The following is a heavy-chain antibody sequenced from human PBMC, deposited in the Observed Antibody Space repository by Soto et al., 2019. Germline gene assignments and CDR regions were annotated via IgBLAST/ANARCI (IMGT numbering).Heavy chain of an antibody. D-gene: IGHD3-9*01. Sequence: GGSLRLSCAAPGFTFSSYAMSWVRQAPGKGLEWVSAISGSGGSTYYADSVKGRFTISRDNSKNTLYLQMNSLRAEDTAVYYCAKGIHYDILPGYYRGDAFDIWGQGPMVTVS. CDR2: ISGSGGST. V-gene: IGHV3-23*01. CDR1: GFTFSSYA. J-gene: IGHJ3*02. CDR3: AKGIHYDILPGYYRGDAFDI.